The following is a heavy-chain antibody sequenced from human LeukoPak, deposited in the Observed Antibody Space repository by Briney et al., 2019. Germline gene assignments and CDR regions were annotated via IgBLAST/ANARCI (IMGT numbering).Heavy chain of an antibody. CDR2: IKSKTDGGTT. V-gene: IGHV3-15*01. J-gene: IGHJ4*02. D-gene: IGHD6-19*01. CDR3: TTVAYSSGWD. CDR1: GFTVSDYY. Sequence: GGSLRLSCSASGFTVSDYYMTWVRQAPGKGLEWVGRIKSKTDGGTTDYAAPVKGRFTISRDDSKNTLYLQMNSLKTEDTAVYYCTTVAYSSGWDWGQGTLVTVSS.